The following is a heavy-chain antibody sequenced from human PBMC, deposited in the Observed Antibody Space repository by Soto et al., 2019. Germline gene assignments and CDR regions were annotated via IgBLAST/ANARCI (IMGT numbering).Heavy chain of an antibody. CDR1: GFTVTINY. CDR2: IYSGGTI. D-gene: IGHD5-12*01. Sequence: EVQVVESGGGLIQPGGSLRLSCAVSGFTVTINYMSWVRQAPGKGLEWVSVIYSGGTIYYADSVKGRFTISRDTSKNTLELQMNSLRGEDTAVYYCHGYGYWGQGTLVTVSS. CDR3: HGYGY. J-gene: IGHJ4*02. V-gene: IGHV3-53*01.